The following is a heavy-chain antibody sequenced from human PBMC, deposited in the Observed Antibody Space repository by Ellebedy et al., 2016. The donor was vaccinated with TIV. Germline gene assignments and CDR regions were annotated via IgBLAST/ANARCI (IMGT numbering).Heavy chain of an antibody. CDR3: ARWSLSGYDYEGLYYFDY. V-gene: IGHV1-2*04. Sequence: AASVKVSCKASGYTFTSYYMHWVRQAPGQGLEWMGWINPNSGGTNYAQKFQGWVTMTRDTSISTAYMELSRLRSDDTAVYYCARWSLSGYDYEGLYYFDYWGQGTLVTVSS. D-gene: IGHD5-12*01. J-gene: IGHJ4*02. CDR1: GYTFTSYY. CDR2: INPNSGGT.